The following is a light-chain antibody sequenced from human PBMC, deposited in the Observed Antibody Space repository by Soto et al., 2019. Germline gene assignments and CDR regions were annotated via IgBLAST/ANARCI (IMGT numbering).Light chain of an antibody. CDR3: QQYRDLPQT. Sequence: EIVLTQSPGTLSLSPGERATLSCRASQSVRSNYLAWYQQKPAQAPRLLIYNSSTSAIGIPDRFSGSGSGTDFTLTISRLEPEDFALYDCQQYRDLPQTFGQGTQVEIK. V-gene: IGKV3-20*01. CDR2: NSS. CDR1: QSVRSNY. J-gene: IGKJ1*01.